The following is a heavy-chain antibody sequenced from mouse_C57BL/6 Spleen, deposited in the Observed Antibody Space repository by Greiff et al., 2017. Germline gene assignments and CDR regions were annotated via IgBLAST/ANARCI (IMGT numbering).Heavy chain of an antibody. CDR3: ARTPYYGSYYFDY. CDR1: GYTFTSYW. V-gene: IGHV1-69*01. D-gene: IGHD1-1*01. Sequence: QVQLKQPGAELVMPGASVKLSCKASGYTFTSYWMHWVKQRPGQGLEWIGEIDPSDSYTNYNQKFKGKSTLTVDKSSSTAYMQLSSLTSEDSAVYYCARTPYYGSYYFDYWGQGTTLTVSS. CDR2: IDPSDSYT. J-gene: IGHJ2*01.